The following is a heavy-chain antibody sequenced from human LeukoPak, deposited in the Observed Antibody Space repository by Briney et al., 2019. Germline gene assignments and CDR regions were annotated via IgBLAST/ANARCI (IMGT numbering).Heavy chain of an antibody. CDR3: ARDLHDYVWGSYFLDY. J-gene: IGHJ4*02. Sequence: PGGSLRLSCAASGFTFSSYWMSWVRQAPGKGLEWVANIKQDGSEKYYVDSVKGRFTISRDNAKNSLYLQMNRLRAEDTAVYYCARDLHDYVWGSYFLDYWGQGTLVTVSS. D-gene: IGHD3-16*01. CDR2: IKQDGSEK. V-gene: IGHV3-7*01. CDR1: GFTFSSYW.